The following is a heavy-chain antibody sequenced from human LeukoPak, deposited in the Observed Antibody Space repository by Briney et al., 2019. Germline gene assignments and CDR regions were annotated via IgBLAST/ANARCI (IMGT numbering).Heavy chain of an antibody. V-gene: IGHV1-69*04. CDR3: ARDRYNWKENWFDP. CDR1: GGTFSNCA. J-gene: IGHJ5*02. CDR2: IIPALGVA. D-gene: IGHD1-1*01. Sequence: SVKVSCKASGGTFSNCAINWVRQAPGQGLEWVGRIIPALGVANYAQKFQGRVTIAADKSTNTASMELSSLISEDTAVYYCARDRYNWKENWFDPWGQGTLVAVSS.